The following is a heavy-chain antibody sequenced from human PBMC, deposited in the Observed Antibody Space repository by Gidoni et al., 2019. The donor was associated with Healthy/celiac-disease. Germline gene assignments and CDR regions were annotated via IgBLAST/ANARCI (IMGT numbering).Heavy chain of an antibody. V-gene: IGHV1-8*01. J-gene: IGHJ6*02. Sequence: QVQLVQSGADVKKPGASVKVYGKASGYTFPSYDINWVRQATGQGLEWMGWMNPNSANAGYAQKFQGRVTMTRDTSISTAYMELSSLRSEDTAVYYCARGSYYYGIDVWGQGTTVTVSS. CDR1: GYTFPSYD. CDR3: ARGSYYYGIDV. CDR2: MNPNSANA.